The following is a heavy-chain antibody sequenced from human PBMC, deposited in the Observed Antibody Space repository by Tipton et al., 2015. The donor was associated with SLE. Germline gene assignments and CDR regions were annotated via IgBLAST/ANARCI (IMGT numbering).Heavy chain of an antibody. D-gene: IGHD1-26*01. CDR1: GFTFRDYG. V-gene: IGHV3-33*01. J-gene: IGHJ4*02. CDR2: IWYDESNK. CDR3: ARDVVGATEGLDY. Sequence: SGFTFRDYGMHWVRQAPGKGPEWVAVIWYDESNKYYGDSVKGRFTISRDNSKNTVYLQMNSLRAEDTAVYYCARDVVGATEGLDYWGQGTLVTVSS.